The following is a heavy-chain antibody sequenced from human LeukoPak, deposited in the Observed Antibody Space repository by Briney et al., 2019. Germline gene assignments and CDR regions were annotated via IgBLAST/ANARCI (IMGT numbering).Heavy chain of an antibody. J-gene: IGHJ4*02. V-gene: IGHV4-34*01. CDR3: SRNSWNAQD. Sequence: PSETLSLTCAVYGGSFSGYYCSWIRQPPGRGLEWIGEIHHSGSTNYNPSLKSRVTISVDTSKNQFSLKLSSVTAADTAVYYCSRNSWNAQDWGQGTLVTVSS. CDR1: GGSFSGYY. D-gene: IGHD1-1*01. CDR2: IHHSGST.